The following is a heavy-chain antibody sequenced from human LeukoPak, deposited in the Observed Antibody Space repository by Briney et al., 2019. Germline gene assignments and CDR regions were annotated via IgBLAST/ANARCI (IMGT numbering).Heavy chain of an antibody. Sequence: TASGGPITCYYSRCIRQSPWKGLERIVYNDYSECTHYNPCRGSLATVTVATTKNLFSLKLSSVTAADTAVYYGAAELYRGGWDVVDYWGQGILVTVSS. V-gene: IGHV4-59*08. J-gene: IGHJ4*02. CDR3: AAELYRGGWDVVDY. D-gene: IGHD6-19*01. CDR2: NDYSECT. CDR1: TASGGPITCYY.